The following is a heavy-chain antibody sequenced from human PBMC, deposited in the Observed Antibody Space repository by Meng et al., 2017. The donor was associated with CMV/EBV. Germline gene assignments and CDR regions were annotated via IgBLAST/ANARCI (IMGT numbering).Heavy chain of an antibody. Sequence: ASVKVSCKASGYTFTSYDINWVRQATGQGLEWMGWMNPNSGNTGYAQKFQVRVTMTRNTSISTAYMELSSLRSEDTAVYYCARGTWGVDWLDPWGQGTLVTVSS. V-gene: IGHV1-8*01. D-gene: IGHD3-16*01. CDR1: GYTFTSYD. J-gene: IGHJ5*02. CDR2: MNPNSGNT. CDR3: ARGTWGVDWLDP.